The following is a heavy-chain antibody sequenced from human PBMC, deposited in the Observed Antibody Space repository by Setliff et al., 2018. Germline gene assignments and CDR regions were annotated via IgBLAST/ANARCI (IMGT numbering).Heavy chain of an antibody. Sequence: ASVKVSCKASGYTFTSYGISWVRQAHGQGLEWMGWISAYNGNTNYAQKLQGRVTMTTDTSTNTAYMEVRSLGSDDTAMYYCARAVGYCSGGSCYKGDDYWGQGTLVTVSS. CDR1: GYTFTSYG. J-gene: IGHJ4*02. V-gene: IGHV1-18*01. D-gene: IGHD2-15*01. CDR3: ARAVGYCSGGSCYKGDDY. CDR2: ISAYNGNT.